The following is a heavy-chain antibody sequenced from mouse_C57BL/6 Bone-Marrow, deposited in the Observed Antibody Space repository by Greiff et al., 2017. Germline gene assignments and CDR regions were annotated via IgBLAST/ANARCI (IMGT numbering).Heavy chain of an antibody. CDR2: IYPRSGNT. CDR3: ATLYYDYDGP. Sequence: QVQLKQSGAELARPGASVKLSCKASGYTFTSYGISWVKQRTGQGLEWIGEIYPRSGNTYYNEKFKGKATMTADKSSSTAYMELRSLTSEDSAVYFCATLYYDYDGPRGTGTTVTVSS. V-gene: IGHV1-81*01. D-gene: IGHD2-4*01. J-gene: IGHJ1*03. CDR1: GYTFTSYG.